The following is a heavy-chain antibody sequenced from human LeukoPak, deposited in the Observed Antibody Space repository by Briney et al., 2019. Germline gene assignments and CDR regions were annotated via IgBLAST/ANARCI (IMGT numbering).Heavy chain of an antibody. CDR3: AREVTPFDAFDI. D-gene: IGHD2-21*02. CDR1: GGTFSSYA. J-gene: IGHJ3*02. V-gene: IGHV1-69*05. Sequence: SVKVSCKASGGTFSSYAISWVRQAPGQGLEWMGRIIPIFGTANYAQKFQARVTITTDESTSTACMELSCLRSEDTAVYYCAREVTPFDAFDIWGQGTMVTVSS. CDR2: IIPIFGTA.